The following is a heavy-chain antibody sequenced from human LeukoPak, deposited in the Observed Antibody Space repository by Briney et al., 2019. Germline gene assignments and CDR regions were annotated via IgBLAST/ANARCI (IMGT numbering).Heavy chain of an antibody. J-gene: IGHJ5*02. Sequence: GGSLRLSCAASGFTFSSYWMSWVRQAPGKGLEWVANIKQDGSEKYYVDSVKGRFTISRDNAKNSLYLQMNSLRADDTAVYYCARADLCGGDCCNWFDPWGQGTLVTVSS. V-gene: IGHV3-7*03. CDR3: ARADLCGGDCCNWFDP. CDR2: IKQDGSEK. CDR1: GFTFSSYW. D-gene: IGHD2-21*02.